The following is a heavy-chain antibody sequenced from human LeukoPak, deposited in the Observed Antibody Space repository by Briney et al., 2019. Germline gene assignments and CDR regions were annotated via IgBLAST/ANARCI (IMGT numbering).Heavy chain of an antibody. D-gene: IGHD5-18*01. CDR2: INHSGST. CDR3: ARGKSYSYGYTRYYYYGMDV. Sequence: SETLSLTCAVYGGSFSGYYWSWIRRPPGKGLEWIGEINHSGSTNYNPSLKSRVTISVDTSKNQFSLKLSSVTAADTAVYYCARGKSYSYGYTRYYYYGMDVWGQGTTVTVSS. V-gene: IGHV4-34*01. CDR1: GGSFSGYY. J-gene: IGHJ6*02.